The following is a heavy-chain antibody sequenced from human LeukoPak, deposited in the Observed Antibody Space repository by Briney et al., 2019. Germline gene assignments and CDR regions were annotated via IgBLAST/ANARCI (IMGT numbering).Heavy chain of an antibody. CDR1: GYTFTSYG. CDR2: ISTYNGNT. CDR3: AAGYCSSTSCSEFDY. J-gene: IGHJ4*02. Sequence: ASVKVSCKASGYTFTSYGISWVRQAPGQGLGWMGWISTYNGNTNYAQKLQGRVTMTTDTSTSTAYMELRSLRSDDTAVYYCAAGYCSSTSCSEFDYWGEGTLVTVSS. V-gene: IGHV1-18*01. D-gene: IGHD2-2*03.